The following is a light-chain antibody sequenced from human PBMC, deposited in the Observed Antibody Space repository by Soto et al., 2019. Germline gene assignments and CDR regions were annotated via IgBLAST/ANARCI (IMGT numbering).Light chain of an antibody. V-gene: IGKV3-15*01. CDR1: QSVSSD. Sequence: EIVMTQSPATLSVSPGERATLSCRASQSVSSDLAWYQQKPGQAPRLLIYGASIRATGIPARFSGSGSGTEFTLTITSLQSEDFAVYYCQQYDYLWTFGQGTKVDIK. J-gene: IGKJ1*01. CDR2: GAS. CDR3: QQYDYLWT.